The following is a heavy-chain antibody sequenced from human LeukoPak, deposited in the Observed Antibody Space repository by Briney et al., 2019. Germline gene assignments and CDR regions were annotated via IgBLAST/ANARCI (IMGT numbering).Heavy chain of an antibody. V-gene: IGHV4-39*01. CDR1: GGSISSSSDY. Sequence: SETLSLTCTVSGGSISSSSDYWGWVRQPPGRGLEWIGRIHYTGITYYNPTLESRLTISVDTSKNQFSLKLSSVTAADTAVYYCARGLGDSSSSEYNWFDPWGQGTLVTVSS. J-gene: IGHJ5*02. D-gene: IGHD6-6*01. CDR2: IHYTGIT. CDR3: ARGLGDSSSSEYNWFDP.